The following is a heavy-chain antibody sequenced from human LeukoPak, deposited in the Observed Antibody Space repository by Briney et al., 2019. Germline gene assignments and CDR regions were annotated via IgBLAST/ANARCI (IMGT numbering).Heavy chain of an antibody. Sequence: SQTLSLTCTVSGGSISSGDYYWRWIRQPPGKGLEWIGYIYYSGSTYYNPSLKSRVTISVDTSKNQFSLKLSSVTAADTAVYSCASGHFGVVRAFDYWGQGTMVTVSS. D-gene: IGHD3-3*01. CDR1: GGSISSGDYY. V-gene: IGHV4-30-4*08. CDR2: IYYSGST. CDR3: ASGHFGVVRAFDY. J-gene: IGHJ4*02.